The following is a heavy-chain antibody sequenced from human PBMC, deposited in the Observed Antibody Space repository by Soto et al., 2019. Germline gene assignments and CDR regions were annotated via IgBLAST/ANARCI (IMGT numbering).Heavy chain of an antibody. CDR3: ATMVGANDY. J-gene: IGHJ4*02. V-gene: IGHV4-4*07. CDR1: RASIYTYS. Sequence: PSETLSLTCTVSRASIYTYSWTWIRQPAGKGLQWIGHIYSSGSANYSPSLKSRVSMSVDSSKNQISLKLSSVTAADTAVYYCATMVGANDYWGQGTLVTVSS. D-gene: IGHD1-26*01. CDR2: IYSSGSA.